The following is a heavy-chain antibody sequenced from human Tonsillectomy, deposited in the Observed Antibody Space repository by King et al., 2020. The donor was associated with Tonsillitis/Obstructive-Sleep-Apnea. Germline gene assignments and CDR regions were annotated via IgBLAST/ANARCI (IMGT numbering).Heavy chain of an antibody. CDR3: PTDRIKPLVLGYYYYMDV. CDR1: GFTFTDAW. D-gene: IGHD6-6*01. J-gene: IGHJ6*03. Sequence: DVQLVESGGGLVKPGGSLRLSCAASGFTFTDAWMSWVRQAPGKGLEWVGRIKSKTDGGTTEYAAPVKGRFTISRDDSKNTLYLQLNSLKTEDTAVYYCPTDRIKPLVLGYYYYMDVWGKGTTVTVSS. CDR2: IKSKTDGGTT. V-gene: IGHV3-15*01.